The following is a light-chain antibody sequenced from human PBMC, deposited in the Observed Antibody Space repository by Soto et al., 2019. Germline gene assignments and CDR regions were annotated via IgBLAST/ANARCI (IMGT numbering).Light chain of an antibody. CDR3: QHSYTAPPFT. J-gene: IGKJ2*01. CDR2: AAS. V-gene: IGKV1-39*01. Sequence: DIQMTQSPSSLSASVGASVTITCRASQNIYNYLNWYQQKPGKTPRLLIYAASTLHSGVPSRCTGSGSATDFSLTINGLQPDDFATYYCQHSYTAPPFTFGQGTRLEI. CDR1: QNIYNY.